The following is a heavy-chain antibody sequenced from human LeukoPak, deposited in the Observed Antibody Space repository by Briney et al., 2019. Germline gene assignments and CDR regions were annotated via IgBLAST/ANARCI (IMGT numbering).Heavy chain of an antibody. J-gene: IGHJ4*02. V-gene: IGHV4-59*08. CDR2: IHYSGST. D-gene: IGHD2-8*01. CDR3: ARQAHCTSDLCYPFDY. CDR1: GGSISGYY. Sequence: SETLSLTCTVPGGSISGYYWSWVRQPPGKGLEWLGYIHYSGSTNYNPSLKSRVTISADTTKNQFSLKLSSVTAADTAVYYCARQAHCTSDLCYPFDYWGQGTLVTVSS.